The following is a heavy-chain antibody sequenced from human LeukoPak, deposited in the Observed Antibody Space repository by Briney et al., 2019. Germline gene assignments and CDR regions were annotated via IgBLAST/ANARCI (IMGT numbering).Heavy chain of an antibody. J-gene: IGHJ4*02. D-gene: IGHD3-22*01. Sequence: PGGSLRLSCAASGFTFSSYEMNWVRQAPGKGLEWVTYISSSGSTIYYADSVKGRFTISRDNAKNSLYLQMNSLRAEDTALYYCARDARGGPYDSSGYYCFDYWGQGTLVTVSS. CDR2: ISSSGSTI. V-gene: IGHV3-48*03. CDR1: GFTFSSYE. CDR3: ARDARGGPYDSSGYYCFDY.